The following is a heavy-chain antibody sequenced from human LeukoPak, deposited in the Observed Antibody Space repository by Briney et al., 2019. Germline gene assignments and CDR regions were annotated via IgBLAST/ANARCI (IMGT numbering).Heavy chain of an antibody. D-gene: IGHD6-13*01. CDR3: AVSAAGLFDP. J-gene: IGHJ5*02. CDR1: GGSISSGGYY. V-gene: IGHV4-39*07. Sequence: PSETLSLTCTVSGGSISSGGYYWSWIRQPPGKGLEWIGEINQSGSTNYNPSLKSRVTISVDTSKNQFSLKLSSVTAADTAVYYCAVSAAGLFDPWGQGTLVTVSS. CDR2: INQSGST.